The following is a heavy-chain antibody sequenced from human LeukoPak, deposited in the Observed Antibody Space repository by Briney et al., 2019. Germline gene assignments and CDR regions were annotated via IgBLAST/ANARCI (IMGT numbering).Heavy chain of an antibody. D-gene: IGHD3-3*01. CDR2: MNPNSGNT. Sequence: ASVKVSCKASGCTFTSYDINWVRQATGQGLEWMGWMNPNSGNTGYAQKFQGRVTITRNTSISTAYMELSSLRSEDTAVYYCARRSGYSYYFDYWGQGTLVTVSS. CDR3: ARRSGYSYYFDY. J-gene: IGHJ4*02. CDR1: GCTFTSYD. V-gene: IGHV1-8*03.